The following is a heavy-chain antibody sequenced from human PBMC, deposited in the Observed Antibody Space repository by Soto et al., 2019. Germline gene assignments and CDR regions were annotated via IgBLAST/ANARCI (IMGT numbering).Heavy chain of an antibody. CDR2: IYYSGST. D-gene: IGHD6-13*01. CDR3: ARRQSSSWYGL. J-gene: IGHJ4*02. Sequence: SETLSLTCTVSGGSISSYYWNWIRQPPGKGLEWIGYIYYSGSTYYNPSLKSRVTISVDTSMNQFSLKLSSVTAADTAVYYCARRQSSSWYGLWGQGTLVTVSS. V-gene: IGHV4-59*04. CDR1: GGSISSYY.